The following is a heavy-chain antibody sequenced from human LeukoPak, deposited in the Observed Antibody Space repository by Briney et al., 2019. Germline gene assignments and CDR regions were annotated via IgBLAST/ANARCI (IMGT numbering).Heavy chain of an antibody. Sequence: GGSLRLSCAASGFTFSSYSMNWVRQAPGEGLEWVSSISSSSSYIYNADSVKGRFTISRDNAKNSLYLQMNSLRAEDTAVYYCARGTYGDQDIFDYWGQGALVTVSS. CDR3: ARGTYGDQDIFDY. CDR2: ISSSSSYI. CDR1: GFTFSSYS. D-gene: IGHD4-17*01. J-gene: IGHJ4*02. V-gene: IGHV3-21*01.